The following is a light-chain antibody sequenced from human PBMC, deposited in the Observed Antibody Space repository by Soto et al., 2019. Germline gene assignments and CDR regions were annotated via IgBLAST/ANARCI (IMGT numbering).Light chain of an antibody. CDR1: QSVSSN. CDR2: GAS. V-gene: IGKV3-15*01. CDR3: QQYNNCSPWT. J-gene: IGKJ1*01. Sequence: TQSPTTLAWSPGESDTLCCRASQSVSSNYSSYHQQPPQAPRRLINGASTRGTGIPARFSGSGSGREFTLTIISLQSEDFAVYYCQQYNNCSPWTFGQGTKVDIK.